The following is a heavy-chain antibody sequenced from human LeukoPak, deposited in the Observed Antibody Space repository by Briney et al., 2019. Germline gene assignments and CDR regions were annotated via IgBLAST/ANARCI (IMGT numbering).Heavy chain of an antibody. J-gene: IGHJ6*02. D-gene: IGHD6-6*01. CDR1: GFTFDDYA. V-gene: IGHV3-9*01. CDR2: ISWNSGSI. Sequence: PGRSLRLSCAASGFTFDDYAMHWVRQAPGKGLEWVSGISWNSGSIGYADSVKGRFIISRDNAKNSLYLQMNSLRAEDTALYYCAKDHSSSSPYYYYYYGMDVWGQGTTVTVSS. CDR3: AKDHSSSSPYYYYYYGMDV.